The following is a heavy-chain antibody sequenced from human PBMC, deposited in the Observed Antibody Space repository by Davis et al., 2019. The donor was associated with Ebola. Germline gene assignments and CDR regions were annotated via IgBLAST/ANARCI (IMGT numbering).Heavy chain of an antibody. Sequence: PSETLSLTCAVYGGSFSGYYWSWIRQPPGKGLEWIGYIYYSGSTNYNPSLKSRVTISVDTSKNQFSLKLSSVTAADTAVYYCARDLSIPNSDYWGQGTLVTVSS. V-gene: IGHV4-59*01. CDR2: IYYSGST. CDR1: GGSFSGYY. CDR3: ARDLSIPNSDY. D-gene: IGHD3-3*02. J-gene: IGHJ4*02.